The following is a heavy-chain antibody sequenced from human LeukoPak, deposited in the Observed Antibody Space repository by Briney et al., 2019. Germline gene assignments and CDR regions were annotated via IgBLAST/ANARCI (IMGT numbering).Heavy chain of an antibody. D-gene: IGHD3-22*01. CDR2: IYYSGST. CDR1: GGSVNNYY. V-gene: IGHV4-59*02. J-gene: IGHJ4*02. Sequence: PSETLSLNCTVSGGSVNNYYWSWIRQPRGKGLEWIGYIYYSGSTNYNPSLKSRVTISVDTSKNQFSLKMSSLTAADTAVYYCARHRGSGYPYFDYWGQGTLVTVSS. CDR3: ARHRGSGYPYFDY.